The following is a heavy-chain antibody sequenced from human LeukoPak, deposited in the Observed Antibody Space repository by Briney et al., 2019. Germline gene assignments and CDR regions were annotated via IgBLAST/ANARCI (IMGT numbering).Heavy chain of an antibody. D-gene: IGHD6-19*01. CDR1: EFTFSSHA. V-gene: IGHV3-23*01. CDR3: AKGKYSSGGVPDY. Sequence: PGGSLRLSCVASEFTFSSHAMNWVRQAPGKGLEWVSSISGGGESTYYADSVKGRFTVSRDNSKNTLYLQINSLRGVDTAVYYCAKGKYSSGGVPDYWGQGTLVTVSS. CDR2: ISGGGEST. J-gene: IGHJ4*02.